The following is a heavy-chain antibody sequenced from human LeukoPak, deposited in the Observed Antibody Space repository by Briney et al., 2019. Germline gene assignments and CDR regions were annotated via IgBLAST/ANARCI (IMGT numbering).Heavy chain of an antibody. D-gene: IGHD3-10*01. CDR2: ISSSGSTI. CDR3: AGRSGSYYNWFDP. CDR1: GFTFSDYY. V-gene: IGHV3-11*01. J-gene: IGHJ5*02. Sequence: GGSLRLSCAASGFTFSDYYMSWIRQAPGKGLEWVSYISSSGSTIYYADSVKGRFTISRDNAKNSLYLQMNSLRAEDTAVYYCAGRSGSYYNWFDPWGQGTLVTVSS.